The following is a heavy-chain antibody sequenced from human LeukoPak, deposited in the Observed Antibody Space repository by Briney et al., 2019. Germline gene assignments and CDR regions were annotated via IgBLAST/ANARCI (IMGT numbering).Heavy chain of an antibody. CDR1: GFTFSSSW. CDR3: ARLTGPQWLLLPFWFDS. CDR2: IREDGSQK. Sequence: TGGSLRLSCAASGFTFSSSWMTWVRQVPGKGLEWVASIREDGSQKSSVDSVKGRFTISRDNAKTSLYLQMNSLTADDTAVYYCARLTGPQWLLLPFWFDSWGQGTLVTVSS. D-gene: IGHD3-22*01. J-gene: IGHJ5*01. V-gene: IGHV3-7*01.